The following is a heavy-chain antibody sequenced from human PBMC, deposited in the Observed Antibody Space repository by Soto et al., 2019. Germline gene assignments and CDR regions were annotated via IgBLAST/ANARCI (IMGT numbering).Heavy chain of an antibody. CDR1: GYSFTSYW. J-gene: IGHJ4*02. Sequence: GESLKISCKGSGYSFTSYWIGWVRQMPGKGLEWMGIIYPGDSDTRYSPSFQGQVTISADKSINTAYLQWSSLKASDTAMYYCARHEAYYYDTSGYLADYWGQGTLVTVSS. D-gene: IGHD3-22*01. CDR3: ARHEAYYYDTSGYLADY. CDR2: IYPGDSDT. V-gene: IGHV5-51*01.